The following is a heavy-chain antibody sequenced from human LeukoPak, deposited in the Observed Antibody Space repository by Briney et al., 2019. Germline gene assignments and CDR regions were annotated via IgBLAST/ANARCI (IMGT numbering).Heavy chain of an antibody. CDR1: GFTFSSYG. Sequence: GRSLRLSSAASGFTFSSYGMHWVRQAPGKGLEWVAVISYDGSNKYYADSVKGRFTISSDNSKNTLYLQMNSLRAEDTAVYYCAKARDIVVVVAPLWFDPWGQGTLVTVSS. CDR3: AKARDIVVVVAPLWFDP. J-gene: IGHJ5*02. V-gene: IGHV3-30*18. D-gene: IGHD2-15*01. CDR2: ISYDGSNK.